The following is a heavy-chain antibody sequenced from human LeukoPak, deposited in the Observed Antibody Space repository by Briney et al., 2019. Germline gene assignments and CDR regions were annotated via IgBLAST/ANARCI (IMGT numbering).Heavy chain of an antibody. CDR1: AHTFTTYS. Sequence: ASVKLSFKASAHTFTTYSTHWVPQAPGPRLGWMGIINPCGGSTSYAQKVQGSVTMTRDTSTSTVYMELSSLRSEDTAVYYCATERGTGGALDYWGQGTLVTVSS. V-gene: IGHV1-46*01. J-gene: IGHJ4*02. D-gene: IGHD1-26*01. CDR3: ATERGTGGALDY. CDR2: INPCGGST.